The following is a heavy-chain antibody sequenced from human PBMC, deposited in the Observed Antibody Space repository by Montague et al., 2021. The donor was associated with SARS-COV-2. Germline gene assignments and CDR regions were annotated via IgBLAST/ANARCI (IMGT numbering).Heavy chain of an antibody. V-gene: IGHV4-59*01. CDR2: MSYSGSA. J-gene: IGHJ3*01. CDR1: GATISSDY. CDR3: ARTSDPSNFDSTGYYGAFDV. D-gene: IGHD3-22*01. Sequence: SETLSLTSTVSGATISSDYWSWIRQSPGKGLEWIGYMSYSGSATYNPSLESRVAISRDTSKNQFSLTLIPATAADTAIYYCARTSDPSNFDSTGYYGAFDVWGQGTTVIVSS.